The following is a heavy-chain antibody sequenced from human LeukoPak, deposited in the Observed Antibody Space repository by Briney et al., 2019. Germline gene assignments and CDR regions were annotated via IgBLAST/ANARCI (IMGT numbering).Heavy chain of an antibody. J-gene: IGHJ4*02. CDR3: ARAYGGNSDFYY. V-gene: IGHV1-46*03. CDR1: GYTFTRYY. D-gene: IGHD4-23*01. CDR2: INPSGGST. Sequence: GASVKVSCKAAGYTFTRYYMHWVRQAPGQGLEWMGIINPSGGSTSYAQKFQGRVTMTRDTSTSTVYMELSSLRSEDTAVYYCARAYGGNSDFYYWGEGPVVSVSS.